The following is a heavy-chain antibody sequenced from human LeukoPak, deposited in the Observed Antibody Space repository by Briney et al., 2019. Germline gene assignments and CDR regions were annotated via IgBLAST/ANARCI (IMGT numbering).Heavy chain of an antibody. V-gene: IGHV3-23*01. CDR2: ISGSGGGT. D-gene: IGHD4-17*01. CDR1: GFTFSSYA. CDR3: AYGDYLR. J-gene: IGHJ4*02. Sequence: GGSLRLSCAASGFTFSSYAMSWVRQAPGRGLEWVSLISGSGGGTYYADSVRGRFTISRDNSKNTLYLQTNSLRGEDTAVYYCAYGDYLRWGQGTLVTVSP.